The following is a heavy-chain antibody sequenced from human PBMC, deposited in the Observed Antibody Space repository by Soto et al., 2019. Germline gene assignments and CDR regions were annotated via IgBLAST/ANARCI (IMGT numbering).Heavy chain of an antibody. V-gene: IGHV4-4*02. CDR3: ARSPSSSWYGGGAFDI. Sequence: KASETLSLTCTVSGGSTSSSNWWSWVRQPPGKGLEWIGEIYHSGSTNYNPSLQSRVTISVDKSENQFSLKMRSVTAADTAVYYCARSPSSSWYGGGAFDIWGQGTMVTVSS. CDR2: IYHSGST. CDR1: GGSTSSSNW. J-gene: IGHJ3*02. D-gene: IGHD6-13*01.